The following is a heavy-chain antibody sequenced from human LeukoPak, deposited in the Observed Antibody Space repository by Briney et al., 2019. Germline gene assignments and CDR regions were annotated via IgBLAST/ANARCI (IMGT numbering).Heavy chain of an antibody. CDR1: GYTFTIYY. D-gene: IGHD3-10*01. CDR3: ARGPRITLIRGGQWYYYMDV. V-gene: IGHV1-46*01. J-gene: IGHJ6*03. Sequence: ASVKVSCKASGYTFTIYYIHWVRQAPGQGLEWMGLINPSGGSTNYAQKFQGRVTMTRDTSTSTVYMELSSLGSEDTAVCYCARGPRITLIRGGQWYYYMDVWGKGTTVTISS. CDR2: INPSGGST.